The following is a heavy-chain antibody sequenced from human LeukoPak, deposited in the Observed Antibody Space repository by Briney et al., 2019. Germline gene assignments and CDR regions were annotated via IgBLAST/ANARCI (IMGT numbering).Heavy chain of an antibody. CDR2: FDPEDGET. Sequence: ASVKVSCKVSGYTLTELSMHWVRQAPGKGLEWMGGFDPEDGETIYAQKFQGRVTMTEDTSTDTAYMELSSLRSEDTAVYYCATATKYDSSGYYAKDAFDIWGQGTMVTVSS. CDR1: GYTLTELS. D-gene: IGHD3-22*01. CDR3: ATATKYDSSGYYAKDAFDI. J-gene: IGHJ3*02. V-gene: IGHV1-24*01.